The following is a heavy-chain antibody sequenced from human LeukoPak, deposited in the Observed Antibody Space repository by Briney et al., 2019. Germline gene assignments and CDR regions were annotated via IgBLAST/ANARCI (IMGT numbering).Heavy chain of an antibody. CDR2: IYTSGST. J-gene: IGHJ4*02. CDR1: GGSISSFY. D-gene: IGHD1-26*01. Sequence: SESLSLACTVSGGSISSFYWSWIRPRAGRGLGWVGRIYTSGSTNYNASLKSRVSMSVDTSKSQFSLKRSSVSAADTAVFYCARENSGSYREFDYWGQGTLVTVSS. CDR3: ARENSGSYREFDY. V-gene: IGHV4-4*07.